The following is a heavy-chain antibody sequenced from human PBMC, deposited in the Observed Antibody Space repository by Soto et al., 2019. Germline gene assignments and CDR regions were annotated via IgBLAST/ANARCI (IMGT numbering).Heavy chain of an antibody. CDR1: GYSISSGGYS. V-gene: IGHV4-30-2*01. CDR3: AKRGATRGFGAFDV. D-gene: IGHD3-10*01. CDR2: IYHPGSP. J-gene: IGHJ3*01. Sequence: QLQLQESGSRLVKPSQTLSLTCAVSGYSISSGGYSWSWIRQTPEKGLEWIGYIYHPGSPYYNPSLQSRVPLSVDTSKNQFSLNLTSVTAADTAVYYCAKRGATRGFGAFDVWGHGTMVTVSS.